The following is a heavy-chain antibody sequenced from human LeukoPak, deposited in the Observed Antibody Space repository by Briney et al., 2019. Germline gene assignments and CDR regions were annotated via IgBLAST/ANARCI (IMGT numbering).Heavy chain of an antibody. J-gene: IGHJ4*02. CDR1: GGSISSYY. Sequence: SETLSLTCTVSGGSISSYYWGWIRQPPGKGLEWIGTIYYRGSTYYNPSLKSRVTISVDTSKNQFSLKLSSVTAADTAVYYCARVPTVTFFDYWGQGTLVTVTS. CDR3: ARVPTVTFFDY. V-gene: IGHV4-39*01. CDR2: IYYRGST. D-gene: IGHD4-17*01.